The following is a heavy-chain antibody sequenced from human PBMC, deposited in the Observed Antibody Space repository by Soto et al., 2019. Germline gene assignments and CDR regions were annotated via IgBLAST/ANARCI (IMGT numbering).Heavy chain of an antibody. J-gene: IGHJ6*02. CDR2: MNPNSGNT. CDR3: ATCTGYYYYYYGMDV. Sequence: ASVKVSCKASGYTFTSYDINWVRQATGQGLEWMGWMNPNSGNTGYAQKFQGRVTMTRNTSISTAYMELSSLRSEDTAVYYCATCTGYYYYYYGMDVWGQGTTVTGSS. CDR1: GYTFTSYD. D-gene: IGHD1-1*01. V-gene: IGHV1-8*01.